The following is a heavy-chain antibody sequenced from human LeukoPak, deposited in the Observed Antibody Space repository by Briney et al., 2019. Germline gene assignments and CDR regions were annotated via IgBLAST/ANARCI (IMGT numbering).Heavy chain of an antibody. Sequence: SVRVSCKTSGYTFSNFGINWVRQAPGQGLEWMGRIIPILGIANYAQKFQGRVTITADKSTSTAYMELSSLRSEDTAVYYCAATYSSSSPYDYWGQGTLVTVSS. V-gene: IGHV1-69*04. CDR3: AATYSSSSPYDY. CDR2: IIPILGIA. J-gene: IGHJ4*02. CDR1: GYTFSNFG. D-gene: IGHD6-6*01.